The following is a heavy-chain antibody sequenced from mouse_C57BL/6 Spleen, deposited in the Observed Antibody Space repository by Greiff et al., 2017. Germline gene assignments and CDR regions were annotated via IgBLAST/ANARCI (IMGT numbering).Heavy chain of an antibody. CDR2: FYPGSGSI. V-gene: IGHV1-62-2*01. Sequence: QVQLQLSGAELVKPGASVKLSCKASGYTFTEYTIHWVKQRSGQGLEWIGWFYPGSGSIKYNEKFKDKATLTADKSTSTVYMELSRLTSEDSAVYFCSRHEEALTGTEAWFAYWGQGTLVTVSA. J-gene: IGHJ3*01. D-gene: IGHD4-1*01. CDR3: SRHEEALTGTEAWFAY. CDR1: GYTFTEYT.